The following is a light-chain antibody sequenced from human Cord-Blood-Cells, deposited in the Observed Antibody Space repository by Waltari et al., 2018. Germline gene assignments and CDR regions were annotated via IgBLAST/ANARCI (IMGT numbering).Light chain of an antibody. Sequence: QSALTQPRSVSGSPGQSVTISCTGTSSDVCGYNYVSWYQQHPGKAPKLMIYDVSKRPSGFPDRFSGSKSGNTASLTISGLQAEDEADYYCCSYAGSYTLVFGGGTKLTVL. CDR1: SSDVCGYNY. J-gene: IGLJ3*02. CDR2: DVS. V-gene: IGLV2-11*01. CDR3: CSYAGSYTLV.